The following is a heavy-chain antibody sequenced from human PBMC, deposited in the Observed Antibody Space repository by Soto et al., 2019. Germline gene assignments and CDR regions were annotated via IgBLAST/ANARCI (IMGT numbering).Heavy chain of an antibody. CDR2: IWYGGSNK. D-gene: IGHD1-1*01. Sequence: PGGSLRLSCAASGFTFRSYGMHWVRQAPGKGLEWVAVIWYGGSNKYYADSVKGRFTISRDNSKNRLYLQMNSLRVEDTAVYYCARERAHGNYYFGMDVWGQGTTVTVSS. J-gene: IGHJ6*02. CDR3: ARERAHGNYYFGMDV. V-gene: IGHV3-33*01. CDR1: GFTFRSYG.